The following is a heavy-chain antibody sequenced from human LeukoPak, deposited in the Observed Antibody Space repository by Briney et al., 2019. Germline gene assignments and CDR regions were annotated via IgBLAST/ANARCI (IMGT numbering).Heavy chain of an antibody. V-gene: IGHV6-1*01. D-gene: IGHD3-16*01. CDR3: AGEGRRGLGVAY. J-gene: IGHJ4*02. CDR1: GDSVSSNSAD. Sequence: SQTLSLTCACSGDSVSSNSADWNWIRQSPSRGLEWLGRTYYRSKWYNDYAVSVKSRITINPDTSKNQFSLQLNSVTPDDTAVCYCAGEGRRGLGVAYWGQGTLVTVSS. CDR2: TYYRSKWYN.